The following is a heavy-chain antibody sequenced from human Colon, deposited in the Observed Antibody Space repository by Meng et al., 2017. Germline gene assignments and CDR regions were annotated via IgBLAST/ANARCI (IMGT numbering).Heavy chain of an antibody. Sequence: QVQLVQSGAELKKPGASVKVSCQASGYSFTSYGMHWLRQAPGQRPEWMGWIYPADGNRRYSQKFQDRLTITTDTFARTAHMELSSLRSEDTAVYFCARDERGGPYYFDYWGQGTLVTVSS. V-gene: IGHV1-3*01. CDR1: GYSFTSYG. CDR3: ARDERGGPYYFDY. CDR2: IYPADGNR. J-gene: IGHJ4*02.